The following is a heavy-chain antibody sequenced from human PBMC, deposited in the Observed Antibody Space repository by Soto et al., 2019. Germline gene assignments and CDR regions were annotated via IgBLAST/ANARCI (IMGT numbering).Heavy chain of an antibody. Sequence: GESLKISCMGSGDSFTNYWIGWVRQMPGKGLEWMGIIYPGDSHAIYSPSFQGQVAMSADKSISTAYLQWSSLKASDTAMYYCARPYSGGPNDPFDVWGQGTMVTVSS. CDR2: IYPGDSHA. CDR3: ARPYSGGPNDPFDV. J-gene: IGHJ3*01. V-gene: IGHV5-51*01. D-gene: IGHD1-26*01. CDR1: GDSFTNYW.